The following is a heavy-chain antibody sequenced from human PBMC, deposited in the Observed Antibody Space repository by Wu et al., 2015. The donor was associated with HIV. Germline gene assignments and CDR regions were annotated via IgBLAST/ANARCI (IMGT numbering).Heavy chain of an antibody. CDR1: GGTFRSYA. J-gene: IGHJ4*02. D-gene: IGHD6-13*01. CDR3: ARAGSSSWLYYFDY. CDR2: IIPIFGTA. V-gene: IGHV1-69*12. Sequence: QVQLVQSGAEVKKPGSSVKVSCKASGGTFRSYAISWVRQAPGQGLEWMGGIIPIFGTANYAQKFQGRVTITADESTSTAYMELSSLRSEDTAVYYCARAGSSSWLYYFDYWGQGTLVTVSS.